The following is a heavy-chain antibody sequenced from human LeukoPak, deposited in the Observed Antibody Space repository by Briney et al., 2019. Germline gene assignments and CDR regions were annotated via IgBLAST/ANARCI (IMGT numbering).Heavy chain of an antibody. CDR3: ARVQELRFDY. Sequence: PSETLSLTCAVYGGSFSGYYWSWIRQPPGKGLEWIGEINHSGSTNYNPSLKSRVTMSVDTSKNQFSLKLSSVTAADTAVYYCARVQELRFDYWGQGTLVTVSS. J-gene: IGHJ4*02. CDR2: INHSGST. V-gene: IGHV4-34*01. CDR1: GGSFSGYY. D-gene: IGHD6-13*01.